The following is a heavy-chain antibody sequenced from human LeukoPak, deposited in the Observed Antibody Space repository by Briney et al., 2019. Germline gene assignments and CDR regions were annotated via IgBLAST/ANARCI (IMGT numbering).Heavy chain of an antibody. V-gene: IGHV3-30-3*01. D-gene: IGHD3-3*01. CDR3: ARDRGFDGGTYYDFWSGYNRYCYYGMDV. CDR1: GFTFSSYA. Sequence: PGRSLRLSCAASGFTFSSYAMHWVRQAPGKGLEWVAVISYDGSNKYYADSVKGRFTISRDNSKNTLYLQMNSLRAEDTAVYYCARDRGFDGGTYYDFWSGYNRYCYYGMDVWGQGTTVTVSS. CDR2: ISYDGSNK. J-gene: IGHJ6*02.